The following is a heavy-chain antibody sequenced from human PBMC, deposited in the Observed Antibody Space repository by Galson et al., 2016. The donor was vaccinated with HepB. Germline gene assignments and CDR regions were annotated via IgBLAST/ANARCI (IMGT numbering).Heavy chain of an antibody. CDR2: ISYDGSNK. CDR1: GFTFSTYD. Sequence: SLRLSCAASGFTFSTYDMHWVRQAPGKGLEWVTVISYDGSNKYYADSVKGRFTISRDNSKNTLFLQIDSLRAEDTAVYYCAKDVEQWAPPAFDYWGQGTLVTVSS. CDR3: AKDVEQWAPPAFDY. J-gene: IGHJ4*02. V-gene: IGHV3-30*18. D-gene: IGHD6-19*01.